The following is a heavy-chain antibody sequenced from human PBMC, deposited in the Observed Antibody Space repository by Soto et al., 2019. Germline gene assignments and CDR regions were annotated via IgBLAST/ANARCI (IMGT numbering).Heavy chain of an antibody. CDR3: ARSQAVAGQWGEFDY. CDR1: GYTFTGYY. Sequence: ASVKVSCKASGYTFTGYYMHWVRQAPGQGLEWMGWINAYNGNTNYAQKLQGRVTMTTDTSMSTAYMELRSLRSDDTAVYYCARSQAVAGQWGEFDYWGQGTLVTVSS. CDR2: INAYNGNT. J-gene: IGHJ4*02. V-gene: IGHV1-18*04. D-gene: IGHD6-19*01.